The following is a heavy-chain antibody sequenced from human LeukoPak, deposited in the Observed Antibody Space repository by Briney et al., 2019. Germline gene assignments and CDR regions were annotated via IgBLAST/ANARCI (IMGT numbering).Heavy chain of an antibody. CDR2: ISGSGTST. V-gene: IGHV3-23*01. CDR1: GSTFSSCA. CDR3: ARDIVVVVAAHFDY. D-gene: IGHD2-15*01. Sequence: GGSLRLSCVASGSTFSSCAMSWVRQAPGKGLEWVSAISGSGTSTHYADSVKGRFTISRDNSKNTLYLQMNSLRAEDTAVYYCARDIVVVVAAHFDYWGRGTLVSVSS. J-gene: IGHJ4*02.